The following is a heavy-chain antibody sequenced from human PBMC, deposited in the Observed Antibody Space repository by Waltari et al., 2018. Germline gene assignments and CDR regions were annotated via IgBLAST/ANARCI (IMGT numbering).Heavy chain of an antibody. Sequence: QVQLQESGPGLVKPSETLSLTCTVSGGSISSSDWSWIRQPPGKGLEWIGYIYYSGGTNYNPSLKSRVTISVDTSKNQFSLKLSSVTAADTAVYYCARGVTMIDFNYWGQGTLVTVSS. D-gene: IGHD3-22*01. CDR1: GGSISSSD. V-gene: IGHV4-59*01. J-gene: IGHJ4*02. CDR2: IYYSGGT. CDR3: ARGVTMIDFNY.